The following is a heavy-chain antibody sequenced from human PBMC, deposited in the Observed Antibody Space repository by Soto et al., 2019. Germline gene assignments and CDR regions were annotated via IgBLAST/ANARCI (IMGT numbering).Heavy chain of an antibody. CDR2: TYYRSKWYN. Sequence: SQTLSLTCAISGDSFSSNIAAWNWIRQSPSRGLEWLGRTYYRSKWYNDYAVSVKSRITINPDTSKNQFSLQLNSVTPEDTAVYYCAKERANDYGDHDFFDYWGQGTLVTVSS. J-gene: IGHJ4*02. V-gene: IGHV6-1*01. CDR3: AKERANDYGDHDFFDY. CDR1: GDSFSSNIAA. D-gene: IGHD4-17*01.